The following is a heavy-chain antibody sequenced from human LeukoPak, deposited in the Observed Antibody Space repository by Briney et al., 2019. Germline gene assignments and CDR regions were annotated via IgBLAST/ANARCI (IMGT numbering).Heavy chain of an antibody. CDR1: GGSISSYY. Sequence: LETLSLTCTVSGGSISSYYWSWIRQPPGKGLEWIGSIYYSGSTYYNPSLKSRVTISVDTSKNQFSLKLSSVTAADTAVYYCAREGKLTGYFGGLGFDYWGQGILVTVSS. V-gene: IGHV4-59*12. CDR2: IYYSGST. CDR3: AREGKLTGYFGGLGFDY. J-gene: IGHJ4*02. D-gene: IGHD6-19*01.